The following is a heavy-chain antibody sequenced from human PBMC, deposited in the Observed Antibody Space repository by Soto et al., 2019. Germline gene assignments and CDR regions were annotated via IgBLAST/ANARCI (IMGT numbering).Heavy chain of an antibody. D-gene: IGHD3-22*01. CDR2: MYYSGST. J-gene: IGHJ4*02. CDR3: GGKNYDSSGYFDY. V-gene: IGHV4-59*01. Sequence: SETLSLTCTVSGGSISSYYWSWIRQPPGKGLEWIGYMYYSGSTNYNPSLRSRVTISVDTSKNQFSLKLSSVTAADTAVYYCGGKNYDSSGYFDYWGQGTLVTVSS. CDR1: GGSISSYY.